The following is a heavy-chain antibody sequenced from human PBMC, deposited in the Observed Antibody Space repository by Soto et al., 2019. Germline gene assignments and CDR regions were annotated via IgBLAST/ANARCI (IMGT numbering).Heavy chain of an antibody. V-gene: IGHV3-15*01. Sequence: GGSLRLSCAASGFTFSNAWMSWVRQAPGKGLEWVGRIKSKTDGGTTDYAAPVKGRFTISSDDSKNTLYLQMNSLKTEDTAVYYCTTSIMITFGGVIVDQNYWGQGTLVTVSS. CDR1: GFTFSNAW. CDR2: IKSKTDGGTT. J-gene: IGHJ4*02. CDR3: TTSIMITFGGVIVDQNY. D-gene: IGHD3-16*02.